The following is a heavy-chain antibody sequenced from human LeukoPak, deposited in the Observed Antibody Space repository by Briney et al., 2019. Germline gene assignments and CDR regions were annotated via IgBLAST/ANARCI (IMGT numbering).Heavy chain of an antibody. CDR2: IKQDGSEK. CDR1: GFTFSSYS. Sequence: SGGSLRLSCAASGFTFSSYSMNWVRQAPGKGLEWVANIKQDGSEKYYVDSVKGRFTISRDNAKNSLYLQMNSLRAEDTAVYYCASHSGSSSPFDYWGQGTLVTVSS. CDR3: ASHSGSSSPFDY. J-gene: IGHJ4*02. V-gene: IGHV3-7*01. D-gene: IGHD1-26*01.